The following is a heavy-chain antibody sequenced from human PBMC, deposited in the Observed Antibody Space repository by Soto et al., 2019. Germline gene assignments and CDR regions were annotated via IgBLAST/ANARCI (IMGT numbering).Heavy chain of an antibody. CDR1: GGTFRNHV. CDR3: ARGGEFCSTGSCNSSLGDAFDV. J-gene: IGHJ3*01. D-gene: IGHD2-15*01. Sequence: QVQLVQSGAEVKKPGSSVKVSCKASGGTFRNHVFNWVRQAPGQGLEWMGGIIPIIGTPNYAQKFQGRVTITADASTNTVYLDVSSLRSQDTAVYYCARGGEFCSTGSCNSSLGDAFDVWGQGTTVTVSS. V-gene: IGHV1-69*01. CDR2: IIPIIGTP.